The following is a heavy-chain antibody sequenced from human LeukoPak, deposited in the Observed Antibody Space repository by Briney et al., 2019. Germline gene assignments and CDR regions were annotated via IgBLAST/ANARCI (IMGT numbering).Heavy chain of an antibody. CDR3: AKDKYGYENLYYFDY. D-gene: IGHD5-12*01. Sequence: GRSLRLSCAASGFTFSSYVMHWVRQAPGKGLEWVAVISYDGSNKYYADSVKGRFTISRDNSKNTLYLQMNSLRAEDTAVYYCAKDKYGYENLYYFDYWGQGTLVTVSS. J-gene: IGHJ4*02. CDR2: ISYDGSNK. CDR1: GFTFSSYV. V-gene: IGHV3-30*18.